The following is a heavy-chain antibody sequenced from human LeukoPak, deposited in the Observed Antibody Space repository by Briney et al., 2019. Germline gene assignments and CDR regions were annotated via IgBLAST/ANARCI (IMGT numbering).Heavy chain of an antibody. Sequence: GGSLRLSCAASGFTFSSYAMHWVRQAPGNGLEWVAVISYDGSNKYYADSVKGRFTISRDNSKNTLYLQMNSLRAEDTAVYYCARKGVGRSYYGSGSYYQSYFDYWGQGTLVTVSS. CDR2: ISYDGSNK. D-gene: IGHD3-10*01. J-gene: IGHJ4*02. CDR3: ARKGVGRSYYGSGSYYQSYFDY. CDR1: GFTFSSYA. V-gene: IGHV3-30*04.